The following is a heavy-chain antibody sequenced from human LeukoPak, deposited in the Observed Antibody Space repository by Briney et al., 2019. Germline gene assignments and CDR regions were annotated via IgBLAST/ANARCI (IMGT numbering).Heavy chain of an antibody. CDR1: GGSISSYY. Sequence: SETLSLTCTVSGGSISSYYWSWIRQPPGKGLEWIGYIYYSGSTNYNPSLKSRVTISVDTSKNQFSLKLSSVTAADTAVYYCARDRRGYSGYDEYYFDYWGQGTLVTVSS. V-gene: IGHV4-59*01. CDR3: ARDRRGYSGYDEYYFDY. J-gene: IGHJ4*02. D-gene: IGHD5-12*01. CDR2: IYYSGST.